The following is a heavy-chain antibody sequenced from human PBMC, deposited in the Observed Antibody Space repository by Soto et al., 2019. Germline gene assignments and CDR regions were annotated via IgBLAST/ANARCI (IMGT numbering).Heavy chain of an antibody. J-gene: IGHJ4*02. CDR1: GYTFTRYG. V-gene: IGHV1-18*01. D-gene: IGHD5-18*01. CDR2: ISAYNGNT. Sequence: ASVKVSCKASGYTFTRYGIRWVRQAPGQGLAWMGWISAYNGNTNYAQKLQGRVTMTTDTSTRTPYMEQRSLRSDETAEYYGAREVVRGDSYGDYWGQGTLVTVSS. CDR3: AREVVRGDSYGDY.